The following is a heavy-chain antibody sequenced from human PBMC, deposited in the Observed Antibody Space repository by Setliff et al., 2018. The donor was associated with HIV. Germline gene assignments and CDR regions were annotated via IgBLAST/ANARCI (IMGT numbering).Heavy chain of an antibody. CDR2: INSDGSRI. D-gene: IGHD6-19*01. V-gene: IGHV3-74*01. CDR1: GFIFSNYW. Sequence: GGSLRLSCAASGFIFSNYWMHWVRQAPGKGLVWVSRINSDGSRISYADSVKGRFTISRDNAKNTLYLQMNSPRCEDTAVYYCARHSDWYGNDAFDIWGQGTRVTVSS. J-gene: IGHJ3*02. CDR3: ARHSDWYGNDAFDI.